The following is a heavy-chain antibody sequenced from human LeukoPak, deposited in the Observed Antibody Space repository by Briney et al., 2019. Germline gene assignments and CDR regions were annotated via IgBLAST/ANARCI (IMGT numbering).Heavy chain of an antibody. V-gene: IGHV3-21*01. D-gene: IGHD2-21*02. CDR3: AREAYCGGDCYIFDY. CDR2: MSSSSSYI. CDR1: GFTFSSYS. Sequence: RGSLRLSCAAPGFTFSSYSMNWVRQAPGKGLEWVSSMSSSSSYIYYADPVKGRFTISRDNAKTSLYLQMNSLRAEDTAVYYCAREAYCGGDCYIFDYWGQGTLVTVSS. J-gene: IGHJ4*02.